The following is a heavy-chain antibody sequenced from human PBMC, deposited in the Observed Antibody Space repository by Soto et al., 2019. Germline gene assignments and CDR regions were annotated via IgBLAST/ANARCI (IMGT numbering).Heavy chain of an antibody. D-gene: IGHD1-1*01. CDR1: GLTCINLA. J-gene: IGHJ3*02. V-gene: IGHV3-23*01. Sequence: GGSLRLPCTAAGLTCINLASSCILKAPGKGLEWVSAISGSGGSTYYADSVKGRFTISRDNSKNTLYLQMNSLRAEDTAVYYCAKDSWNPDAFDIWGQGTMVTVS. CDR3: AKDSWNPDAFDI. CDR2: ISGSGGST.